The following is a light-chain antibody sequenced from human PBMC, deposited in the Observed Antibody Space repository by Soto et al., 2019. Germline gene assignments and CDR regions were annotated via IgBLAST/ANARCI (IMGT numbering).Light chain of an antibody. CDR3: QQYRSYWT. CDR1: QSITTW. Sequence: DIQTTQSPSTVSAYVVDSVTITGRASQSITTWLAWYQQRPGKAPNLLISDVSTLEAGVPSRFSGGGSGTEFTLTIRSLQPDDFATYYCQQYRSYWTFGQGTKVDIK. J-gene: IGKJ1*01. V-gene: IGKV1-5*01. CDR2: DVS.